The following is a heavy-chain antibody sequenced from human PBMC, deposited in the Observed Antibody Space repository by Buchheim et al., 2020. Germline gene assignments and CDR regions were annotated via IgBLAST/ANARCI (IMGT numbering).Heavy chain of an antibody. D-gene: IGHD2-21*01. J-gene: IGHJ5*02. CDR2: ISYDGSNK. Sequence: QVQLVESGGGVVQPGRSLRLSCAASGFTFSSYGMHWVRQAPGKGLEWVAVISYDGSNKYYADSVKGRFTISRDNSKNTLYLQMNSLRAEDTAVYYCAKDVFGLTYSLRINWFDPWGQGTL. CDR3: AKDVFGLTYSLRINWFDP. V-gene: IGHV3-30*18. CDR1: GFTFSSYG.